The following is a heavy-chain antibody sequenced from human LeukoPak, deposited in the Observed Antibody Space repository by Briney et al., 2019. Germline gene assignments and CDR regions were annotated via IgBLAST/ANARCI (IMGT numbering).Heavy chain of an antibody. CDR2: IYHSGST. CDR1: GYSISSGYY. Sequence: PSETLSLTCTVSGYSISSGYYWGWIRQPPGKGLEWIGSIYHSGSTYYNPSLKSRVTISVDTSKNQFSLKLSSVTAADTAVYYCARVFGSVERAYYYDSSGYRFDYWGQGTLVTVSS. CDR3: ARVFGSVERAYYYDSSGYRFDY. D-gene: IGHD3-22*01. J-gene: IGHJ4*02. V-gene: IGHV4-38-2*02.